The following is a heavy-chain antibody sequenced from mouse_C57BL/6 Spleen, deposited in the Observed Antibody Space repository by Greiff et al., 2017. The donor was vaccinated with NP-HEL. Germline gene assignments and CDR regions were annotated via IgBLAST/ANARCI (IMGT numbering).Heavy chain of an antibody. CDR3: ARCSSYVYFDY. D-gene: IGHD1-1*01. V-gene: IGHV1-82*01. CDR2: IYPGDGDT. J-gene: IGHJ2*01. CDR1: GYAFSSSW. Sequence: QVQLQQSGPELVKPGASVKISCKASGYAFSSSWMNWVKQRPGKGLEWIGRIYPGDGDTNYNGKFKGKATLTADKSSSTAYMQLSSLTSEDSAVYLCARCSSYVYFDYWGQGTTLTVSS.